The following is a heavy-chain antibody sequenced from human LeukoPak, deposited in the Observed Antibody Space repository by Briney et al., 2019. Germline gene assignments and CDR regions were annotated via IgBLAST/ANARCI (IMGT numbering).Heavy chain of an antibody. V-gene: IGHV3-23*01. CDR1: GFTFSSYA. D-gene: IGHD4-23*01. J-gene: IGHJ4*02. Sequence: GGSLRLSCAASGFTFSSYAMSWVRQAPGKGLEWVSAISGSGGSTYYADSVKGRFTISRDNSKNTLYLQMNSLRAEDAAVYYCAREYGGNPYYFDYWGQGTLVTVSS. CDR3: AREYGGNPYYFDY. CDR2: ISGSGGST.